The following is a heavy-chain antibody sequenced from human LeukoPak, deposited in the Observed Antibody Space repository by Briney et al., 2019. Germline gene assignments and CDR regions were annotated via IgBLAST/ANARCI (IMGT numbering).Heavy chain of an antibody. Sequence: ASVKVSCKASGYTFTSYDINWVRQATGQGLEWMGWMNPNSGNTGYAQKFQGRVTVTRNTSISTAYMELSSLRSEDTAVYYCARGFTVTTFAAPGYWGQGTLVTVSS. CDR3: ARGFTVTTFAAPGY. V-gene: IGHV1-8*01. CDR2: MNPNSGNT. J-gene: IGHJ4*02. CDR1: GYTFTSYD. D-gene: IGHD4-17*01.